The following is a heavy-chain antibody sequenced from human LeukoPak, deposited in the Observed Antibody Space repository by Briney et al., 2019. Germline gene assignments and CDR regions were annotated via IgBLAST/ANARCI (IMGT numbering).Heavy chain of an antibody. V-gene: IGHV1-18*01. D-gene: IGHD2-15*01. CDR2: ISAYNGNT. Sequence: GASVKVSCKASGGTFSSYAISWVRQAPGQGLEWMGWISAYNGNTNYAQKLQGRVTMTTDTSTSTAYMELRSLRSDDTAVYYCARESFLTLGGYFDYWGQGTLVTVSS. CDR1: GGTFSSYA. J-gene: IGHJ4*02. CDR3: ARESFLTLGGYFDY.